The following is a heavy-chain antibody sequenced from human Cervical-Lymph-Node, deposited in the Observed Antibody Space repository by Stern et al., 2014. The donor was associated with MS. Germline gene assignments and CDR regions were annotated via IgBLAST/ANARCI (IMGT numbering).Heavy chain of an antibody. D-gene: IGHD4-17*01. Sequence: VQLVQSGAEVKKPGESLKISCKGSEYSFATYWIGWVRQMPGKGLEWMAIIYPGASNTRYSPSFEGTVTVSADKSITTAYLQWSSLKTSDTAIYFCARLAYGDYGYDYWGQGTLVTVSS. CDR3: ARLAYGDYGYDY. CDR2: IYPGASNT. V-gene: IGHV5-51*01. J-gene: IGHJ4*02. CDR1: EYSFATYW.